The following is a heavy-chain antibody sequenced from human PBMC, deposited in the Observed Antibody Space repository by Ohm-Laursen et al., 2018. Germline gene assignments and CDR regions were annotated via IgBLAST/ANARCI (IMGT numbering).Heavy chain of an antibody. V-gene: IGHV3-23*01. CDR1: GFTFSSYA. Sequence: GSLRLSCAASGFTFSSYAMSWVRQAPGKGLEWVSVVSGSGGSTYHADSVKGRFTISRDNSKNTLYLQMNSLRAEDTAVYYCAKGRDYGFDYWGQGTLVTVSS. CDR3: AKGRDYGFDY. D-gene: IGHD4-17*01. CDR2: VSGSGGST. J-gene: IGHJ4*02.